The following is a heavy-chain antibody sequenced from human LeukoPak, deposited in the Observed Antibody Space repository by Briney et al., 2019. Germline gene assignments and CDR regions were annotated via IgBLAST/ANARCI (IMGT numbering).Heavy chain of an antibody. V-gene: IGHV1-46*01. CDR2: INTSGGTT. Sequence: ASVKVSCKASGYTFTSNYMHWVRQAPGQGLEWMGIINTSGGTTVYAQNVQGRVTMTRDTSTSTVYMELSSLRSEDTAVYYCARERITSGRGAFDIWGQGTMVTVSS. J-gene: IGHJ3*02. CDR1: GYTFTSNY. CDR3: ARERITSGRGAFDI. D-gene: IGHD6-19*01.